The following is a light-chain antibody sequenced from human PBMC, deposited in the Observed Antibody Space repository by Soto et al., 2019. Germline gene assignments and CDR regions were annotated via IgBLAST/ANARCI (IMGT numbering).Light chain of an antibody. CDR1: QSISSS. Sequence: ELVLTQTPATPSLSPGERAIVACTATQSISSSYAWYQQTPGQAPRLLIYDASNKATGIPARFSGSGSGTDFTLTISSLEPEDFAVYYCQQRRNWPLTFGQGTRLEIK. CDR2: DAS. J-gene: IGKJ5*01. V-gene: IGKV3-11*01. CDR3: QQRRNWPLT.